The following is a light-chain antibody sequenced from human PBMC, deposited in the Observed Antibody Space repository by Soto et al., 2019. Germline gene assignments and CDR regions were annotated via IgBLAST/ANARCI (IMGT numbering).Light chain of an antibody. V-gene: IGKV2-28*01. CDR3: MQALQTPLT. CDR2: LGS. J-gene: IGKJ4*01. Sequence: DIVMTQSPLSLPVTPGEPASISCRSSQSLLHSNGYNYLDWYLQKPGQSPQLLIYLGSNRASGVPDRFRGMGSGPDFTLKISRVEAEDVGVYYCMQALQTPLTFGGGTKVEIK. CDR1: QSLLHSNGYNY.